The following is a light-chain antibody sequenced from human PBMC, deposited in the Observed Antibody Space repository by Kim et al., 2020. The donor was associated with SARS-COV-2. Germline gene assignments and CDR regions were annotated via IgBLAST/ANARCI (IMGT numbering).Light chain of an antibody. CDR2: GTS. CDR1: QSISYYY. CDR3: QQYGGALT. Sequence: LSPGERATLACRASQSISYYYLAWYQQKPGQAPRLLIYGTSNRDTGIPDRFSGSGSGTDFTLTISRLESEDFAVYYCQQYGGALTFGGGTKVDIK. J-gene: IGKJ4*01. V-gene: IGKV3-20*01.